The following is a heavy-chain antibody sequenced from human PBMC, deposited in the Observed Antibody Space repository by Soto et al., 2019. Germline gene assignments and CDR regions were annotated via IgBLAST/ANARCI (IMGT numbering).Heavy chain of an antibody. CDR3: ARLSRALYGLYDFDY. Sequence: QLQLQESGPGLVKPSETLSLTCTVSGGSISSSSYYWGWIRQPPGKGLEWIGSIYYSGSTYYNPSLKSRVTISVDTSKNQFSLKLSSVTAADTAVYYCARLSRALYGLYDFDYWGQGTLVTVSS. CDR2: IYYSGST. J-gene: IGHJ4*02. CDR1: GGSISSSSYY. D-gene: IGHD3-10*01. V-gene: IGHV4-39*01.